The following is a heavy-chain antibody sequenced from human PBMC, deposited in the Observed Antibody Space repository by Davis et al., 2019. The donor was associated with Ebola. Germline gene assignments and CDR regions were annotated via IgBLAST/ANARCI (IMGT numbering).Heavy chain of an antibody. CDR3: ASAGIVVPAAEEAFDI. J-gene: IGHJ3*02. CDR2: IYYSGST. Sequence: PSETLSLTCTVSGGSISSSSYYWGWIRQPPGKGLEWIGSIYYSGSTYYNPSLKSRVTISVDTSKNQFSLKLSSVTAADTAVYYCASAGIVVPAAEEAFDIWGQGTMVTVSS. D-gene: IGHD2-2*01. CDR1: GGSISSSSYY. V-gene: IGHV4-39*01.